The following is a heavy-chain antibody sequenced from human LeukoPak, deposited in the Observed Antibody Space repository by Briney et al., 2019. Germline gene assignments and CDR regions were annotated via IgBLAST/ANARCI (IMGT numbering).Heavy chain of an antibody. V-gene: IGHV4-38-2*01. J-gene: IGHJ3*02. CDR1: HYSISSGYY. D-gene: IGHD3-22*01. CDR2: IYHSGNT. Sequence: KPSETLSLTCAVSHYSISSGYYWGWVRQPPGKGLERIGSIYHSGNTYYNPSLKSRVTISVDTSNNQFSLKLSSVTAADTAVYYCAAFSSGYYEGDAFDIWGQGTMVTVSS. CDR3: AAFSSGYYEGDAFDI.